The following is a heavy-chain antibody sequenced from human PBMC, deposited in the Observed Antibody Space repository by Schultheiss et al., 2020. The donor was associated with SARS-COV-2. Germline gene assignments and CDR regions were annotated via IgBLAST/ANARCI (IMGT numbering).Heavy chain of an antibody. Sequence: GGSLRLSCAASGFTFSSYGMHWVRQAPGKGLEWVSSISSSSSYIYYADSVKGRFTISRDNSKNTLYLQMNSLRAEDTAVYYCASEPFYDLRMDVWGQGTTVTVSS. D-gene: IGHD5/OR15-5a*01. V-gene: IGHV3-21*01. J-gene: IGHJ6*02. CDR1: GFTFSSYG. CDR2: ISSSSSYI. CDR3: ASEPFYDLRMDV.